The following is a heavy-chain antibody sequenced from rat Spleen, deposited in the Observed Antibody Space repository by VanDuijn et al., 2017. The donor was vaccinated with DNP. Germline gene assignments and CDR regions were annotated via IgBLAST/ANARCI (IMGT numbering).Heavy chain of an antibody. Sequence: EVQLVESGGGLVQPGRSMKLSCAASEFTFSHYYMAWVRQAPTKGLEWVASINTVGGTTYYRDSVKGRFTISRDNAENTLYLQMDSLRSEDTATYYCARHDNNLFDYWGQGVMVTVSS. CDR1: EFTFSHYY. D-gene: IGHD1-10*01. CDR2: INTVGGTT. J-gene: IGHJ2*01. V-gene: IGHV5-25*01. CDR3: ARHDNNLFDY.